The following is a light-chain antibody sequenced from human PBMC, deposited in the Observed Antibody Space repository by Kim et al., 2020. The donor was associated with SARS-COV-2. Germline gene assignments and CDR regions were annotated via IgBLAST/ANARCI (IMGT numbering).Light chain of an antibody. CDR3: QSYDSGLSGWV. J-gene: IGLJ3*02. CDR2: ENS. Sequence: GVTNSCTGSSSNIGAGYGVRMDRQLPGTAPKLLVYENSYRPSGIPDRCSGSKSGTSASMANTRLQAKGGEDYCCQSYDSGLSGWVFGGGTQLAI. V-gene: IGLV1-40*01. CDR1: SSNIGAGYG.